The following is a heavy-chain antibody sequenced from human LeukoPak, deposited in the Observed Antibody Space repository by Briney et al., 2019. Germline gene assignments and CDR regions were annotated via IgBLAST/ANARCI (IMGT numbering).Heavy chain of an antibody. V-gene: IGHV1-8*01. CDR3: ARVYCSGGSCYGMDV. D-gene: IGHD2-15*01. CDR1: GYTFTSYG. CDR2: ISTYNADT. J-gene: IGHJ6*02. Sequence: ASVKVSCKASGYTFTSYGISWFRQAPGQGLEWMGWISTYNADTGSAQKFQGRVTMTRNTSISTAYMELSSLRSEDTAVYYCARVYCSGGSCYGMDVWGQGTTVTVPS.